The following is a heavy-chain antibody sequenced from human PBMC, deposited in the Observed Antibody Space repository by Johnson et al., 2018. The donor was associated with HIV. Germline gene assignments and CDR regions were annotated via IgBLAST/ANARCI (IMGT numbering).Heavy chain of an antibody. CDR1: GFTVSSNY. Sequence: VQLVESGGGLIQPGGSLRLSCATSGFTVSSNYMSWVRQAPGKGLEWVSVIYSGGSTYYTVSVKGRFTISRDNAKNSLYVQMNSLRAEDTAVYYCAKDTYSHRLTVTESGFDIWGQGTMVTVSS. D-gene: IGHD4-11*01. V-gene: IGHV3-53*01. CDR3: AKDTYSHRLTVTESGFDI. CDR2: IYSGGST. J-gene: IGHJ3*02.